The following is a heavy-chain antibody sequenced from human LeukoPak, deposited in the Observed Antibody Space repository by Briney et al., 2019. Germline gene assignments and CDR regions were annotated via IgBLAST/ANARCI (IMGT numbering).Heavy chain of an antibody. CDR2: INHSGST. J-gene: IGHJ6*03. CDR1: GGSFSAYY. Sequence: SETLSLSCAVYGGSFSAYYWSWIRQPPGKGLEWIGEINHSGSTNYNPPLKSRVSISVNTSKNQFSLKLSSVTAADTAVYYCAGYYYYYIHVWGKGTMVTVSS. CDR3: AGYYYYYIHV. V-gene: IGHV4-34*01.